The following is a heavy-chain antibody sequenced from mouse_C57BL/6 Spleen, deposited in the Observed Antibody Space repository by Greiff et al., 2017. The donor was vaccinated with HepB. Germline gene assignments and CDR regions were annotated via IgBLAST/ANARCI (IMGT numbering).Heavy chain of an antibody. D-gene: IGHD1-1*01. CDR3: TREGDCYHYAMDY. J-gene: IGHJ4*01. CDR1: GYAFSSYW. V-gene: IGHV1-80*01. CDR2: IYPGDGDT. Sequence: VQLQQSGAELVKPGASVKISCKASGYAFSSYWMNWVKQRPGKGLEWIGQIYPGDGDTNYNGKFKGKATLTADKSSSTAYMQLSSLTSEDSAVYFCTREGDCYHYAMDYWGQGTSVTVPS.